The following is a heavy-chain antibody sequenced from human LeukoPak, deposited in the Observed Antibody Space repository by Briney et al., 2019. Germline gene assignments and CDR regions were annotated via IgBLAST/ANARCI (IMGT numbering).Heavy chain of an antibody. Sequence: GGSLRLSCAASGFTFSSYGMHWVRLAPGKGLEWVAVIWYDGSNKYYADSVKGRFTISRDNSKNTLYLQMNSLRAEDTAVYYCARTMSYYYYMDVWGEGTTVTVSS. CDR3: ARTMSYYYYMDV. CDR2: IWYDGSNK. J-gene: IGHJ6*03. CDR1: GFTFSSYG. V-gene: IGHV3-33*01.